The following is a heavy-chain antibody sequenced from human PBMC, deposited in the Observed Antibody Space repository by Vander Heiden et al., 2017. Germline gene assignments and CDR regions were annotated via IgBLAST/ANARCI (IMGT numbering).Heavy chain of an antibody. D-gene: IGHD3-10*02. CDR2: ISWNSGSI. V-gene: IGHV3-9*01. CDR1: GFTFDDYA. Sequence: EVQLVESGGGLVQPGRSLRISCAASGFTFDDYAMHWVRQAPGKGLEWVSGISWNSGSIGYADSVKGRFTISRDNAKNSLYLQMNSLRAEDTALYYCAVGGRGLRSISGFDYWGQGTLVTVSS. CDR3: AVGGRGLRSISGFDY. J-gene: IGHJ4*02.